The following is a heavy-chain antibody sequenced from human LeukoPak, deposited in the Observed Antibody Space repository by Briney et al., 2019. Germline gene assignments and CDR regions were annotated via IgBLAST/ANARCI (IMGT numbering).Heavy chain of an antibody. V-gene: IGHV3-9*01. D-gene: IGHD3-22*01. CDR1: GFTFGNYA. CDR3: AKDAKYYYDSSGYLR. Sequence: GGSLRLSCAASGFTFGNYAMHWVRHAPGKGLEWVSGISWNSGIIGHADSVKGRFAISRDNAKNSLYLQMNSLRAEDTALYYCAKDAKYYYDSSGYLRWGQGTLVTVSS. CDR2: ISWNSGII. J-gene: IGHJ4*02.